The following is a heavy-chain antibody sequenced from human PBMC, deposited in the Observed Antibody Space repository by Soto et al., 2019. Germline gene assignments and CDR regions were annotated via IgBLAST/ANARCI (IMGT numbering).Heavy chain of an antibody. CDR2: ISWNSGSI. CDR1: GFTFDDYA. D-gene: IGHD6-6*01. J-gene: IGHJ6*02. Sequence: EVQLVESGGGLVQPGRSLRLSCAASGFTFDDYAMHWVRQAPGKGLEWVSGISWNSGSIGYADSVKGRFTISRDNAKNSLYLRMNSLRAEDTALYYCATDMSAGSSAPYSDYGMDVWGQGTTVTVSS. V-gene: IGHV3-9*01. CDR3: ATDMSAGSSAPYSDYGMDV.